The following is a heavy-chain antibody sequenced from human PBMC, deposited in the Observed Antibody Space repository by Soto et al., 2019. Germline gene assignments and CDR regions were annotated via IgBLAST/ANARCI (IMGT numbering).Heavy chain of an antibody. Sequence: GGSLRLSCAASGFTFSSYSMNWVRQAPGKGLEWVSSISSSSSYIYYADSVKGRFTISRDNAKNSLYLQMNSLRAEDTAVYYCARGQVCSGGSCYSGVIDAFDIWGQGTMVTVSS. J-gene: IGHJ3*02. CDR1: GFTFSSYS. CDR2: ISSSSSYI. V-gene: IGHV3-21*01. CDR3: ARGQVCSGGSCYSGVIDAFDI. D-gene: IGHD2-15*01.